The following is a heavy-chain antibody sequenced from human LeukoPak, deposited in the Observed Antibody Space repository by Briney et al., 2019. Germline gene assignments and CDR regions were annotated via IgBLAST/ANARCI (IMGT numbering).Heavy chain of an antibody. CDR2: ITSPVGHI. Sequence: GGSLRLSCAASGFTFSTYSMNWVRQAPGKGLEWVASITSPVGHIYYADSLKGRITISRDNAKSSLYLQMNSLRVEDTAVYYCTRLDGSGSYDYDYFGLDVWGQGTTVTVSS. CDR1: GFTFSTYS. J-gene: IGHJ6*02. D-gene: IGHD3-10*01. CDR3: TRLDGSGSYDYDYFGLDV. V-gene: IGHV3-21*01.